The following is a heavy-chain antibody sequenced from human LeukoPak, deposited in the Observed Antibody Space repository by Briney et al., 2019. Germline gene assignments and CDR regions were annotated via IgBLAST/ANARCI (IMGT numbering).Heavy chain of an antibody. CDR2: IYHSGST. CDR1: GGSISSGGYS. V-gene: IGHV4-30-2*01. Sequence: SETLSLTCAVSGGSISSGGYSWSWIRQPPGKGLEWIGYIYHSGSTYYNPSLKSRVTISVDRSKNQFSLKLSSVTAADTAVYYCARGEEGYYYDSPNWFDPWGQGTLVTVSS. J-gene: IGHJ5*02. CDR3: ARGEEGYYYDSPNWFDP. D-gene: IGHD3-22*01.